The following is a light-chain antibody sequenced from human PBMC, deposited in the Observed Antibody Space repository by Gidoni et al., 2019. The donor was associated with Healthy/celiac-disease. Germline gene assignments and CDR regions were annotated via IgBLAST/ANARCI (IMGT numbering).Light chain of an antibody. CDR3: QQYGSSPLCS. CDR2: GAS. V-gene: IGKV3-20*01. J-gene: IGKJ2*04. Sequence: EIVLTQSPGTLSLSPGERATLSCRASQSVSSSYVAWYQQKPGQAPRLLLYGASSSATGIPDRFIGSGSGTDFTLTISRLEPADFAVYYCQQYGSSPLCSFGQGTKLEIK. CDR1: QSVSSSY.